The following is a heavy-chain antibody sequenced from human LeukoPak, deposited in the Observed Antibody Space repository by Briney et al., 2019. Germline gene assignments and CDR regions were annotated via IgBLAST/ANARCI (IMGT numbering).Heavy chain of an antibody. V-gene: IGHV4-39*07. D-gene: IGHD5-18*01. Sequence: PSETLSLTCTVSGGSISSSSYYWGWIRQPPGKGLEWIGSIYYSGSTYYNPSLKSRVAISVDTSKNQFSLKLSSVTAADTAVYYCARVTDTAMVNGFDYWGQGTLVTVSS. CDR2: IYYSGST. CDR3: ARVTDTAMVNGFDY. CDR1: GGSISSSSYY. J-gene: IGHJ4*02.